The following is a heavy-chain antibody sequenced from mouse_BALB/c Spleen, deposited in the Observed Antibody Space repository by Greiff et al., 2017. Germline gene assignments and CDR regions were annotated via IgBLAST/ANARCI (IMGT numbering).Heavy chain of an antibody. Sequence: VKLMESGPGLVAPSQSLSITCTVSGFSLTSYDISWIRQPPGKGLEWLGVIWTGGGTNYNSAFMSRLSISKDNSKSQVFLKMNSLQTDDTAIYYCVREGYDYGNWFAYWGQGTLVTVSA. J-gene: IGHJ3*01. V-gene: IGHV2-9-2*01. D-gene: IGHD2-4*01. CDR2: IWTGGGT. CDR1: GFSLTSYD. CDR3: VREGYDYGNWFAY.